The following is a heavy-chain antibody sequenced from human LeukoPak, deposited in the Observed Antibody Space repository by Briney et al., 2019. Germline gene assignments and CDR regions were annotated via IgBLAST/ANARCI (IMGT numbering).Heavy chain of an antibody. J-gene: IGHJ4*02. Sequence: GGSLRLSCAASGFTFSAFSMNWVRQAPGKGLEWVSAISSSSSDIYYTDSVKGRFTISRDNANNFLYLQVSSLGAEDTAVYYCATGYTSGTRIDYWGQGTLVSVSS. D-gene: IGHD6-19*01. CDR3: ATGYTSGTRIDY. CDR1: GFTFSAFS. CDR2: ISSSSSDI. V-gene: IGHV3-21*01.